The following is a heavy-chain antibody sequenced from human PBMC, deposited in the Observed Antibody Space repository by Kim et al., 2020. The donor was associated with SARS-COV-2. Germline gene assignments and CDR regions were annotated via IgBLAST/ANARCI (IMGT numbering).Heavy chain of an antibody. J-gene: IGHJ4*02. CDR3: ARSGPLLAAARY. CDR2: MNPNSGNT. D-gene: IGHD6-13*01. CDR1: GDTFTSSSYD. Sequence: ASVKVSCKASGDTFTSSSYDINWVRQATGQGLEWLGWMNPNSGNTNYAQKFRGRLTMTRNTSMSTAYMELSSLTSEDTAVYYCARSGPLLAAARYWGQGTRVTVSS. V-gene: IGHV1-8*01.